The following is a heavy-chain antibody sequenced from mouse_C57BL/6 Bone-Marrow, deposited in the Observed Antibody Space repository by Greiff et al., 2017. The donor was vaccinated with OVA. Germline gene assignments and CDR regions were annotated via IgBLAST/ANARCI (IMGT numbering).Heavy chain of an antibody. V-gene: IGHV1-80*01. CDR2: IYPGDGDT. Sequence: QVQLQQSGAELVKPGASVKISCKASGYAFSSYWMNWVKQRPGKGLEWIGQIYPGDGDTNYNGKFKGKATLTADKSSSTAYMQLSSLTSEDSAVYFCARDTTVVAPNFDYWAKAPLSQSPQ. D-gene: IGHD1-1*01. CDR1: GYAFSSYW. J-gene: IGHJ2*01. CDR3: ARDTTVVAPNFDY.